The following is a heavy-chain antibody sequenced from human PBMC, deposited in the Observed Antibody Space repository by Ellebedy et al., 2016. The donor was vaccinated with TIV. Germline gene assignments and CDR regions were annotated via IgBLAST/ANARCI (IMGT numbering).Heavy chain of an antibody. CDR1: GFTASSNY. CDR2: IYFGLDP. D-gene: IGHD3-22*01. J-gene: IGHJ4*02. V-gene: IGHV3-53*01. CDR3: ARDSRYYHATIGYYLDY. Sequence: PGGSLRLSCAASGFTASSNYMTWVRQATGKGLEWVSVIYFGLDPYCTDYVKGRFAVSRDESKNTLFLLINSRRAEDTAVYYCARDSRYYHATIGYYLDYWGQGTLVTVSS.